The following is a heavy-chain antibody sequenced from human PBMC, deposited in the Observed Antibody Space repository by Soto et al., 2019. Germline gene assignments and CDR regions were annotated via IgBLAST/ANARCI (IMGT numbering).Heavy chain of an antibody. J-gene: IGHJ6*02. CDR3: ARPMGGYDYNYYYGMDV. CDR1: GYTFTSYA. D-gene: IGHD5-12*01. V-gene: IGHV1-3*01. CDR2: INAGNGNT. Sequence: ASVKVSCKASGYTFTSYAMHSVRQAPGQRLEWMGWINAGNGNTKYSQKFQGRVTITRDTSASTAYMELSSLRPEDTAVYYCARPMGGYDYNYYYGMDVWGQGTTVTVSS.